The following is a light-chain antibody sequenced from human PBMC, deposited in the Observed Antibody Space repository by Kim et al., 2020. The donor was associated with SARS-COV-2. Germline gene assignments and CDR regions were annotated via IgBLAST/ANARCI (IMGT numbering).Light chain of an antibody. CDR3: ETWDSNTRV. V-gene: IGLV4-60*03. CDR1: MGHSSYI. CDR2: LEGSGSY. Sequence: SVKVTCTLRMGHSSYIIAWHQQQPGKAPRYLMKLEGSGSYNKGSGVPDRFSGSSSGADRYLTISNLQSEDEADYYCETWDSNTRVFGGGTQLTVL. J-gene: IGLJ3*02.